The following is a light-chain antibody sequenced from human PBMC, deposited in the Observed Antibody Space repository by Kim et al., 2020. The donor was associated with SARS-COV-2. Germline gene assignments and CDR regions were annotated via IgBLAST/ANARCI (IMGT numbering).Light chain of an antibody. CDR1: QSISTN. J-gene: IGKJ4*01. CDR2: AAS. V-gene: IGKV1-39*01. Sequence: SASVGDRVPITCRASQSISTNLNWYQQKSGKSPKLLIYAASSLQGGVPSRFSGSGSGTDFTLTISSLQPEDSATYYCQQSNSTPLTFGGGTRVEI. CDR3: QQSNSTPLT.